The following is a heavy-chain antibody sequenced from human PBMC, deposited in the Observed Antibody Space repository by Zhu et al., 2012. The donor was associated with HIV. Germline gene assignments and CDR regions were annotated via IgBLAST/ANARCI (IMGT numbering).Heavy chain of an antibody. Sequence: QVQLQESGPALVKPSQTLSLSCSVSGLSISSQDWSWIRQSPGKGLEWIGYINYSGNTKYNPSLQRRLNISINTSKKRISLNLASVTAADTAIYFCARVILGYSETQDDSWYFDLWVWHPGHRLL. CDR2: INYSGNT. CDR3: ARVILGYSETQDDSWYFDL. D-gene: IGHD5-12*01. V-gene: IGHV4-59*11. CDR1: GLSISSQD. J-gene: IGHJ2*01.